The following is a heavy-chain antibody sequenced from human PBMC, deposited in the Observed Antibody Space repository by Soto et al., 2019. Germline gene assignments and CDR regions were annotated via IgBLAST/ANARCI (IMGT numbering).Heavy chain of an antibody. J-gene: IGHJ3*02. Sequence: QLQLQESGPGLVKPSETLSLTCTVSGGSISSSSYYWGWIRQPPGKGLEWIGSIYYSGSTYYNPSLKSRVTISVDTSKNQFSLKLSSVTAADTAVYYCARRDDYGDYPGAFDIWGQGTMVTVSS. CDR2: IYYSGST. CDR1: GGSISSSSYY. CDR3: ARRDDYGDYPGAFDI. D-gene: IGHD4-17*01. V-gene: IGHV4-39*01.